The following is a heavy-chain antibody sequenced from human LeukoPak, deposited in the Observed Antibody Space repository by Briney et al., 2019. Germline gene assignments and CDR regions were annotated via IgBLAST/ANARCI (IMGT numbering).Heavy chain of an antibody. J-gene: IGHJ4*02. CDR3: AHSGYDFWSGYAYYFDY. Sequence: SGPTLVNPTQTLTLTCTFSGFSLSTSGVGVGWIRQPPGKALEWLALISGNDDKRYSPSLKSRLTITKDTSKNQVVLRMTNMDPVDTATYYCAHSGYDFWSGYAYYFDYWGQGTLVTVSS. CDR1: GFSLSTSGVG. D-gene: IGHD3-3*01. V-gene: IGHV2-5*01. CDR2: ISGNDDK.